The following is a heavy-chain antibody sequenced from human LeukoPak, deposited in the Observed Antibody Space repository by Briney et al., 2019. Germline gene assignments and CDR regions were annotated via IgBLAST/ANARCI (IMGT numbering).Heavy chain of an antibody. J-gene: IGHJ6*02. CDR2: IYYSGST. CDR1: GGSISNYY. Sequence: SETLSLTCTVSGGSISNYYWSWIRQPPGKGLEWIGYIYYSGSTNYNPSLKSRFTISVDTSKNQFSLKLSSVTAADTAVYYFARDRPGPSKQLWLGQGPSYYYYGMDVWGQGTTVTVSS. D-gene: IGHD5-18*01. V-gene: IGHV4-59*01. CDR3: ARDRPGPSKQLWLGQGPSYYYYGMDV.